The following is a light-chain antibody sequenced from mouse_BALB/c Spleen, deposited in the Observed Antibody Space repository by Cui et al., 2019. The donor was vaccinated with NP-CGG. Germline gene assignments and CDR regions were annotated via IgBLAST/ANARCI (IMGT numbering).Light chain of an antibody. CDR2: GTN. CDR1: TGAVTTSNY. Sequence: QAFVNQESSTTTSPGETVTLTCRSSTGAVTTSNYANWVQEKPDHLFTGLIGGTNNRAPGVPTRFSGSLIGDKAALTITGAQTEDEAIYFCALWYSNHWVFGGGTKLTVL. J-gene: IGLJ1*01. V-gene: IGLV1*01. CDR3: ALWYSNHWV.